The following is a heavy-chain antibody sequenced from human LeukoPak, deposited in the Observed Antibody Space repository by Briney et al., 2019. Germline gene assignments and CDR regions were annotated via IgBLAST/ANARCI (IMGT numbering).Heavy chain of an antibody. V-gene: IGHV4-38-2*01. CDR1: GYSISSGYY. CDR2: FYHSGNT. J-gene: IGHJ3*02. Sequence: PSETLSLTCAASGYSISSGYYWACIRQPPGKGLEWIGSFYHSGNTYYNPSLKSRVTISVDTSKNQFSLKFSSVTAADTAVYYCARQPNSGAFDIWGQGTMVTVSS. D-gene: IGHD3-10*01. CDR3: ARQPNSGAFDI.